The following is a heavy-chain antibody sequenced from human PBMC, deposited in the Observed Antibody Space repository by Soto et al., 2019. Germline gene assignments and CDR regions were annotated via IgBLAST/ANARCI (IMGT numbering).Heavy chain of an antibody. CDR3: ARGRIAARRYFDY. J-gene: IGHJ4*02. V-gene: IGHV4-34*01. Sequence: SETLSLTCVVSGGSLSDYFWSWIRQPPGMALEWIGEINHLGSINYNPSLKSRVTMSVDTSKNQFSLTLSSVTAADTAVYYCARGRIAARRYFDYWGQGTLVTVSS. D-gene: IGHD6-6*01. CDR2: INHLGSI. CDR1: GGSLSDYF.